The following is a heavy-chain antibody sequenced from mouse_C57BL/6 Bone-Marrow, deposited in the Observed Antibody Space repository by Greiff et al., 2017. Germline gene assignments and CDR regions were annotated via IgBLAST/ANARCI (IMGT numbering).Heavy chain of an antibody. CDR1: GYTFTSYW. D-gene: IGHD2-2*01. CDR3: ACFYGYFYYFDY. CDR2: IDPSDSYT. Sequence: QVQLQQPGAELVKPGASVKLSCKASGYTFTSYWMQWVKQRPGQGLEWIGEIDPSDSYTNYNQKFKGQGTLTVDTSSSTAYMQLSSLTSEDSAVYYCACFYGYFYYFDYWGQGTTLTVSS. V-gene: IGHV1-50*01. J-gene: IGHJ2*01.